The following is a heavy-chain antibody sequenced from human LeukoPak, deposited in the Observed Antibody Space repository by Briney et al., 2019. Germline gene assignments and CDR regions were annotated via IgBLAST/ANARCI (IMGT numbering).Heavy chain of an antibody. CDR2: IYYSGRT. CDR1: GDSISSGGYY. V-gene: IGHV4-31*03. D-gene: IGHD6-13*01. Sequence: SETLSLTCTVSGDSISSGGYYWSWIRQHPGKGLEWIGYIYYSGRTFYDPSLKSRLTISVDASKTQFSLKLTSVTAADTAVYFCARLRAASGSFDYWGQGTLVTVSS. J-gene: IGHJ4*02. CDR3: ARLRAASGSFDY.